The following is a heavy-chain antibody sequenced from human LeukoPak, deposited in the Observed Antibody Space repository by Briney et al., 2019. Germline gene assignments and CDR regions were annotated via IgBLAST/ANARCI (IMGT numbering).Heavy chain of an antibody. Sequence: SETLSLTCVVYGGSFSGYYWSWIRQPPGKGLEWIGEINHSGSTNYNPSLKSRVTISVDTSKNQFSLKLSSVTAADTAVYYCARDWSRHPTYYFDYWGQGTLVTVSS. CDR3: ARDWSRHPTYYFDY. CDR1: GGSFSGYY. CDR2: INHSGST. V-gene: IGHV4-34*01. J-gene: IGHJ4*02.